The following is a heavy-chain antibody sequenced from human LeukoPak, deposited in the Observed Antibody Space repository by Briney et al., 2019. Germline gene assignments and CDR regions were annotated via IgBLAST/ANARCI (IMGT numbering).Heavy chain of an antibody. V-gene: IGHV1-8*01. Sequence: ASVKVSCKASGYTFTSSDINWARQATGQGPAWMGWMNPNSGNTGYAQKFQGRVTMTRNTSISTAYMELSSLRSEDTAVYYCARDCGGTIGGTKAYYYMDVWGKGTTVTVSS. CDR3: ARDCGGTIGGTKAYYYMDV. D-gene: IGHD2-21*01. CDR2: MNPNSGNT. J-gene: IGHJ6*03. CDR1: GYTFTSSD.